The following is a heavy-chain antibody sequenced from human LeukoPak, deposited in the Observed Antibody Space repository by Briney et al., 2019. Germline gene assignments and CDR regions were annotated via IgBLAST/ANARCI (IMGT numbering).Heavy chain of an antibody. D-gene: IGHD3-10*01. J-gene: IGHJ4*02. Sequence: ASVKVSCKASGYSFTNYYMHWVRQAPGQGLEWMGIINAGGVGIQHAPKFQGRVTMTRDTSTTTVYMELSSLRSEDTAMYYCARGHYYGSRSYYPTFDYWGQGTLVAVSS. CDR2: INAGGVGI. CDR3: ARGHYYGSRSYYPTFDY. CDR1: GYSFTNYY. V-gene: IGHV1-46*03.